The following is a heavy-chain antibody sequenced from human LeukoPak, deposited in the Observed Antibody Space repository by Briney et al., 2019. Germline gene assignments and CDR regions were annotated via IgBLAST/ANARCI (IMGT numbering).Heavy chain of an antibody. V-gene: IGHV3-23*01. CDR2: ISGSSDVT. J-gene: IGHJ4*02. CDR3: AKDRPNYYGSNGHYYRRDGDY. CDR1: GFTFSIYA. D-gene: IGHD3-22*01. Sequence: PGGSLRLSCAASGFTFSIYAMSWVRQAPGKGLEWVASISGSSDVTYYAGSVKGRFTISRDNYKNTLYLEMNCLRAEDTAIYYCAKDRPNYYGSNGHYYRRDGDYWGQGTLVTVSS.